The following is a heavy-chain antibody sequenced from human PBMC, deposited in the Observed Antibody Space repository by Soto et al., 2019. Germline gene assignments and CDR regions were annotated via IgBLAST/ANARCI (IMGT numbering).Heavy chain of an antibody. Sequence: GASVKVSCKASGGTFSSYAISWVRHAPGQGLEWMGGIIPIFGTANYAQKFQGRVTITADESTSTAYMELSSLRSEDTAVYYCATGRHYYDSSGCLYYFDYWDQGSLVTVSS. D-gene: IGHD3-22*01. V-gene: IGHV1-69*13. CDR3: ATGRHYYDSSGCLYYFDY. J-gene: IGHJ4*02. CDR2: IIPIFGTA. CDR1: GGTFSSYA.